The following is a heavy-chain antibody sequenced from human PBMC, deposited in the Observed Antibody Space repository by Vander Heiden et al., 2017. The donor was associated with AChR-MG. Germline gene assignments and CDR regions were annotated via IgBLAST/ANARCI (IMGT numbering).Heavy chain of an antibody. CDR1: GFTFSDHY. J-gene: IGHJ4*02. Sequence: EVQLVESGGGLVQPGGSLRLSCAAPGFTFSDHYIDWVRQAPGEGLEWVGHTGNKANSYTTQYAASVKGRFIISRDDSKNSLNLQMNSLKTEDTAVYYCARRYCSSTSCSLIDYWGQGTLVTVSS. CDR2: TGNKANSYTT. CDR3: ARRYCSSTSCSLIDY. D-gene: IGHD2-2*01. V-gene: IGHV3-72*01.